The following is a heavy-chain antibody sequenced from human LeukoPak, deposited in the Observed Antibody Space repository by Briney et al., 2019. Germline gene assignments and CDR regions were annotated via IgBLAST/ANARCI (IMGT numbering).Heavy chain of an antibody. CDR1: GFVFSNYA. CDR2: ITGDGSPP. V-gene: IGHV3-64*01. CDR3: ARVGFSGYDS. D-gene: IGHD5-12*01. Sequence: GGSLRLSCATSGFVFSNYAMTWVRQAPGQGVEYVSAITGDGSPPYYANSVKGRFTISRDNSRNTLYLQMGSLRSEDMAVYYCARVGFSGYDSWGQGTLVTVSS. J-gene: IGHJ5*02.